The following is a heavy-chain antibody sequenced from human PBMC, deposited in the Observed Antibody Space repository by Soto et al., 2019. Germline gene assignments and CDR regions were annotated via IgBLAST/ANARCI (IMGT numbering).Heavy chain of an antibody. CDR1: GFTFSSYV. CDR2: ISGSGGST. J-gene: IGHJ4*02. D-gene: IGHD2-2*01. V-gene: IGHV3-23*01. Sequence: GGSLRLSCAASGFTFSSYVMSWVRQAPGKGLEWVSAISGSGGSTYYADSVKGRFTISRDNSKNTLYLQMNSLRAEDTAVYYCAKDRGYCSSTSCIYFDYWGQGTLVTVSS. CDR3: AKDRGYCSSTSCIYFDY.